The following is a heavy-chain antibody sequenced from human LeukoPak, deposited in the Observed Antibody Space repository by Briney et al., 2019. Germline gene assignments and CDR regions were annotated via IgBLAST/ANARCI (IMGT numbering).Heavy chain of an antibody. J-gene: IGHJ4*02. Sequence: GGSLRLSCAASGFTFSNYAMNWVRQAPGKGLEWVSSISGSGTNTYYADSVKGRLTISRDTSKNTLYPQMNSLRAEDTAVYHCAKFDYGDYWGQGTLVTVSS. CDR2: ISGSGTNT. CDR3: AKFDYGDY. V-gene: IGHV3-23*01. CDR1: GFTFSNYA. D-gene: IGHD3-16*01.